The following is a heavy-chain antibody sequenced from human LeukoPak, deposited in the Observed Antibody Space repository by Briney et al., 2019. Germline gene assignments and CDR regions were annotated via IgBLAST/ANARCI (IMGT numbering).Heavy chain of an antibody. D-gene: IGHD3-16*01. Sequence: GGSLRLSCAASGLTFSSYAMSWVRQAPGKGLVWVSRISTDGSSTTYADSVKGRFTISRDNAKDTLYLQMNSLRAEDTAVYYCAKGALYYYYMDVWGKGTTVTISS. CDR3: AKGALYYYYMDV. CDR2: ISTDGSST. CDR1: GLTFSSYA. J-gene: IGHJ6*03. V-gene: IGHV3-74*03.